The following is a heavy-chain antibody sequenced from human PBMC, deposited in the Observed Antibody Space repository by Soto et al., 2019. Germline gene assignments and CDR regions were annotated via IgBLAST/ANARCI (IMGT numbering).Heavy chain of an antibody. CDR3: VRDLNGSGDY. J-gene: IGHJ4*02. CDR2: IFHDGTA. Sequence: PSETLSLTCAVSGVSISSGNWWTWVRQTPQRGLEYIGEIFHDGTANYYPSFERRVAISVDTSKNQFSLKLTSVTAADTAIYFCVRDLNGSGDYWGQGTLVTVSS. CDR1: GVSISSGNW. D-gene: IGHD3-10*01. V-gene: IGHV4-4*02.